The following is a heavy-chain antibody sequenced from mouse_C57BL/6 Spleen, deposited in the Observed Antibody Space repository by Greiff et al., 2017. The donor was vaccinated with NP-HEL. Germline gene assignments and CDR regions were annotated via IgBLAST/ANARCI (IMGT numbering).Heavy chain of an antibody. CDR2: IDPANGNT. CDR3: GRRGGYSNPYYYAMDY. J-gene: IGHJ4*01. CDR1: GFNIKNTY. Sequence: EVQLQQSVAELVRPGASVKLSCTASGFNIKNTYMHWVKQRPEQGLEWIGRIDPANGNTKYAPKFLGKATITADTSSNTAYLQLSSLTSEDTAIYYCGRRGGYSNPYYYAMDYWGQGTSVTVSS. D-gene: IGHD2-5*01. V-gene: IGHV14-3*01.